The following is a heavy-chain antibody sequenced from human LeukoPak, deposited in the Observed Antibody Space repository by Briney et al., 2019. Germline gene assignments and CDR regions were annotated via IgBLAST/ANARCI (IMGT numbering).Heavy chain of an antibody. D-gene: IGHD1-7*01. V-gene: IGHV3-23*01. CDR2: ISASGAGT. Sequence: RLSXXXXXFTXXXXGXXXXXXXPXXXLXWVSSISASGAGTFYADSVEGRFTISRDNSKNILYLQMNSLRADDTAIYYCTKDWNSQFDYWGQGTLVTVSS. J-gene: IGHJ4*02. CDR1: XFTXXXXG. CDR3: TKDWNSQFDY.